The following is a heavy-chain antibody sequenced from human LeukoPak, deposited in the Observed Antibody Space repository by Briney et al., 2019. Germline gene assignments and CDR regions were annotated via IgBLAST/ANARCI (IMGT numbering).Heavy chain of an antibody. Sequence: GGSLRLSCAASGFTFSDYYMSWIRQAPGKGLEWVSYISSSGSTIYYADSVKGRFTISRDNAKNTLYLQMNSLRAEDTAVYYCARGRRGTYIVVVPAARLGYFDYWGQGTLVTVSS. CDR3: ARGRRGTYIVVVPAARLGYFDY. D-gene: IGHD2-2*01. J-gene: IGHJ4*02. CDR1: GFTFSDYY. V-gene: IGHV3-11*04. CDR2: ISSSGSTI.